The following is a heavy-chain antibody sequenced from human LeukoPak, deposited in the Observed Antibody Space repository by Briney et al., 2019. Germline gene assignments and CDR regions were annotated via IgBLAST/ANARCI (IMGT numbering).Heavy chain of an antibody. J-gene: IGHJ4*02. V-gene: IGHV4-30-4*02. D-gene: IGHD6-19*01. CDR3: ARLAVGIDY. CDR1: GGSISSGDYY. Sequence: TSDTLSLTCTVSGGSISSGDYYWSWIRQPPGKGLEWIGYIYYSGSTYYNPSLKSRVIISVDTSKNQFSLKLSSVTAADTAVYYCARLAVGIDYWGQGTLVTVSS. CDR2: IYYSGST.